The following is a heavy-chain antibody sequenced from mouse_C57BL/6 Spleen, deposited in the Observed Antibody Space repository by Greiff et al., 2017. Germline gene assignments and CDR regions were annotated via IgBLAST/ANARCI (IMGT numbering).Heavy chain of an antibody. CDR2: ISYDGSN. V-gene: IGHV3-6*01. J-gene: IGHJ2*01. D-gene: IGHD1-1*01. CDR3: AIYYGSSYGYFDY. CDR1: GYSITSGYY. Sequence: DVQLQESGPGLVKPSQSLSLTCSVTGYSITSGYYWNWIRQFPGNKLEWMGYISYDGSNNYNPSLKNRISITRDTSKNQFFLKLNSVTTEDTATYYCAIYYGSSYGYFDYWGQGTTLTVSS.